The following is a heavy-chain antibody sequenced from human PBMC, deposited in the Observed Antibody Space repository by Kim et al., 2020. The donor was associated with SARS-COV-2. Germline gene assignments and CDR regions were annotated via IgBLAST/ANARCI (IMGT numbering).Heavy chain of an antibody. CDR2: IYPGDSDT. D-gene: IGHD2-15*01. CDR3: ARHGDTKDCSGGSCYFVY. Sequence: GESLKISCKGSGYSFTSYWIGWVRQMPGKGLEWMGIIYPGDSDTRYSPSFQGQVTISADKSISTAYLQWSSLKASDTAMYYCARHGDTKDCSGGSCYFVYWGQGTLVTVSS. V-gene: IGHV5-51*01. J-gene: IGHJ4*02. CDR1: GYSFTSYW.